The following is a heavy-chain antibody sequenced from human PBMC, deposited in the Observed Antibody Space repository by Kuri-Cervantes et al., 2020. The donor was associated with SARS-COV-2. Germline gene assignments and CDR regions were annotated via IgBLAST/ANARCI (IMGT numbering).Heavy chain of an antibody. V-gene: IGHV3-30*03. CDR1: GFTVSSYA. CDR2: ISYDGSNK. D-gene: IGHD6-25*01. Sequence: GESLKISCAASGFTVSSYAMHWVRQAPGKGLEWVALISYDGSNKYYADSVKGRFTISRDNSKNTLYLQMNSLRAEDTAVYYCARVFFFQRGRAAFDIWGQGTMVTVSS. J-gene: IGHJ3*02. CDR3: ARVFFFQRGRAAFDI.